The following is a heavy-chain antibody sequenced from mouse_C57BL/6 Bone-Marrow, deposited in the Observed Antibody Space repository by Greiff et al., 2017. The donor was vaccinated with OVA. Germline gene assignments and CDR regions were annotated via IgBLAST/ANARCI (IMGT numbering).Heavy chain of an antibody. J-gene: IGHJ3*01. Sequence: DVKLVESGGGLVKPGGSLKLSCAASGFTFSSYTMSWVRQTPEKRLEWVATISGGGGNTYYPDSVKGRFTISRDNAKNTLYLQMSSLRSEDTALYYCARQSNYVSWFAYWGQGTLVTVSA. V-gene: IGHV5-9*01. CDR3: ARQSNYVSWFAY. CDR2: ISGGGGNT. CDR1: GFTFSSYT. D-gene: IGHD2-5*01.